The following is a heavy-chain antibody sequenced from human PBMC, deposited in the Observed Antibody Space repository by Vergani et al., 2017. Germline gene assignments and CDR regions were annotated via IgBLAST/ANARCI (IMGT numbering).Heavy chain of an antibody. V-gene: IGHV3-72*01. CDR2: SRNKANSYTT. CDR1: GFTFSDHY. D-gene: IGHD6-19*01. J-gene: IGHJ4*02. CDR3: VRPIPVAGAYQFAY. Sequence: EVQLVESGGGLVQPGGSLRLSCAGSGFTFSDHYMDWVRQAPGLGLEWVGRSRNKANSYTTEYAASVNGRCTISRDDSKNSVYLQMNSLNTDDTAVYYCVRPIPVAGAYQFAYWGQGTLVTVSS.